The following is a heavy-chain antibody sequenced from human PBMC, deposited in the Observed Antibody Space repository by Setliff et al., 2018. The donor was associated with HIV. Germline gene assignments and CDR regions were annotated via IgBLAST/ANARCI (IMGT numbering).Heavy chain of an antibody. Sequence: SETLSLTCAVSGDSVSGPNYNWGWSRQPPGKGLEWIGTISFRGSTSYNPSLKSRVTIYLDTSKSQFSLNLNSVTAADAAVYYCTGPAMAAAGPLEYYYYYGMDVWGQGTTVTVSS. CDR1: GDSVSGPNYN. CDR3: TGPAMAAAGPLEYYYYYGMDV. D-gene: IGHD6-13*01. V-gene: IGHV4-39*01. J-gene: IGHJ6*02. CDR2: ISFRGST.